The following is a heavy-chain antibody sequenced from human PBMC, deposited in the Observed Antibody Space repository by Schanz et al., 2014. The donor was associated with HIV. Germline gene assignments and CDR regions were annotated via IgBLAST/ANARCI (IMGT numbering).Heavy chain of an antibody. V-gene: IGHV3-30*18. J-gene: IGHJ6*02. CDR1: GFSFDTFG. D-gene: IGHD3-22*01. Sequence: QVQLVESGGGVVQPGRSLRLSCVASGFSFDTFGIHWVRQAPGKGLEWLAVISYDGRNKKFADSVKGRVTISRDNSKNTLYLQMKSLRAEDTAVYFCAKDGNLYDSRYRGKGNYYHYYGMDVWGQGTTVTVS. CDR2: ISYDGRNK. CDR3: AKDGNLYDSRYRGKGNYYHYYGMDV.